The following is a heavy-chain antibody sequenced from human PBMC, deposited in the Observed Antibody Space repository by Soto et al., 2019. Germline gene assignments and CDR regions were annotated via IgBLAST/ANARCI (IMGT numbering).Heavy chain of an antibody. J-gene: IGHJ6*03. V-gene: IGHV1-18*01. CDR2: ISAYNGNT. CDR3: ARDRGVAPPVAGNTHYYYYMDV. Sequence: QDQLVQSGVEVKKPGASVKVSCKASGYSFTNYGITWVRQAPGQGFEWMGWISAYNGNTNYAQKFQGRVTMTTHACTSTAYLELRSLRSDDTAVYYCARDRGVAPPVAGNTHYYYYMDVWGKGTAVTVSS. D-gene: IGHD6-19*01. CDR1: GYSFTNYG.